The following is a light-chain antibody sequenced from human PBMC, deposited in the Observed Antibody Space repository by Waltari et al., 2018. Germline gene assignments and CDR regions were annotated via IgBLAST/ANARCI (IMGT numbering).Light chain of an antibody. CDR2: LNN. J-gene: IGLJ2*01. Sequence: QSVLSQPPSASGTPGQRVTTSCHGSTRSYGLYMVHGYHHLPGAAPKLLICLNNQRPSGVPDRFSASKSGTSATLAISGLQSEDEADYYCAAWDGSLNGVVFGGGTKLTVL. V-gene: IGLV1-44*01. CDR3: AAWDGSLNGVV. CDR1: TRSYGLYM.